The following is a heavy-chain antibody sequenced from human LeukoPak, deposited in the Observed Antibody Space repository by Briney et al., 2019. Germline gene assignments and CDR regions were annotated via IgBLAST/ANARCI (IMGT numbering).Heavy chain of an antibody. CDR1: GYTFTGYY. J-gene: IGHJ4*02. CDR3: ARVPPYSSSYYFDY. D-gene: IGHD6-6*01. Sequence: ASVKVSCKASGYTFTGYYMHWVRQAPGQGLEWMGRINPNSGGTNYAQKFQGRVTMTRDTSTSTVYMELSSLRSEDTAVYYCARVPPYSSSYYFDYWGQGTLVTVSS. CDR2: INPNSGGT. V-gene: IGHV1-2*06.